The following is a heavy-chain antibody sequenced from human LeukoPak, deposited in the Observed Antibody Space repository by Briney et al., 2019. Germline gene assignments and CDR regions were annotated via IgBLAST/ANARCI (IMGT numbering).Heavy chain of an antibody. CDR1: GYSFTSYW. V-gene: IGHV5-51*01. D-gene: IGHD5-12*01. J-gene: IGHJ4*02. CDR2: IYPGDSDT. Sequence: GESLKISCKGSGYSFTSYWIGLVRQMPGKGLEWMGIIYPGDSDTRYSPSFQGEVTISADKSISTAYLQWSSLKASDTAMYYCARWLATSESYYFDYWGQGTLVTVSS. CDR3: ARWLATSESYYFDY.